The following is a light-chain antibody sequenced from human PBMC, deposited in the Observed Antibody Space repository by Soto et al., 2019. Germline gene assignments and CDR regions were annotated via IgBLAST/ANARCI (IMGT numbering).Light chain of an antibody. CDR1: SSNIGKNY. J-gene: IGLJ3*02. CDR3: GTWDSSLNAGV. V-gene: IGLV1-51*02. Sequence: QSVLTQSPSVSAAPGQKVTISCSGSSSNIGKNYVSWYQQLPGTAPKRPIYESDRRPSGIPDRFSGSKSGTSATLGITELQTGDEADYYCGTWDSSLNAGVFGGGTKLTVL. CDR2: ESD.